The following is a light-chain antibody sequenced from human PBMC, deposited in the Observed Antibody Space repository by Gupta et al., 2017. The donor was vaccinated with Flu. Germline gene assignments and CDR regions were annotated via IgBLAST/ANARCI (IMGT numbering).Light chain of an antibody. CDR3: QQRSSLPIT. V-gene: IGKV6-21*01. CDR2: YAS. Sequence: PACQSATLKETVTITCRASQRIGSCLNWYQQKPEQSPKLIIQYASLDGSGVRSRFSGSRSGTXFALTIXSREPEDDATYYCQQRSSLPITFGXGTKVEIK. J-gene: IGKJ2*01. CDR1: QRIGSC.